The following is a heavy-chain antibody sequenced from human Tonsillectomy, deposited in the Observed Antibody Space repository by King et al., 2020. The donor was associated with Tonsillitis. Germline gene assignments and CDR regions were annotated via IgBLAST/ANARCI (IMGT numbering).Heavy chain of an antibody. V-gene: IGHV4-34*01. J-gene: IGHJ4*02. Sequence: VQLQQWGAGLWKPSETLSLTCAVYGGSLSGYYWSWIRQPPGKGLEWIGEINHSGDTNYNPSLKSGVTISVDTSKSQFSLKLSSVTAADSAVYYCARHIAYLDYWGQGTLVTVSS. CDR1: GGSLSGYY. D-gene: IGHD2-21*01. CDR2: INHSGDT. CDR3: ARHIAYLDY.